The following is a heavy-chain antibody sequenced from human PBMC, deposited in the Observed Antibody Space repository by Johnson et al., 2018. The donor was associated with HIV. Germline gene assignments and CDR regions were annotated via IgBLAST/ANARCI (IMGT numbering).Heavy chain of an antibody. J-gene: IGHJ3*02. Sequence: QMLLVESGGGVVQTGRSLRLSCAASGFIFSSYAMHWVRQAPGEGLEWVAVISYDGSNKYYADSVKGRFTISRDNSKNTLYLQMNSLRPEDTAVYYCARSSGYYGTDAFDIWGQGTMVTVSS. CDR2: ISYDGSNK. CDR3: ARSSGYYGTDAFDI. D-gene: IGHD3-22*01. CDR1: GFIFSSYA. V-gene: IGHV3-30-3*01.